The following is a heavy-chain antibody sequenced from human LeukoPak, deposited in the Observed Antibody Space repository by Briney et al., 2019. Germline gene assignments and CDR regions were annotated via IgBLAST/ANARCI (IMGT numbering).Heavy chain of an antibody. CDR3: AKAEGYDILTGLDY. J-gene: IGHJ4*02. CDR1: GFTFRSYG. D-gene: IGHD3-9*01. V-gene: IGHV3-30*18. CDR2: ISYDGSNK. Sequence: GGSLRLSCAASGFTFRSYGIHWVRQAPGKGLEWVAVISYDGSNKYYADSVKGRFTISRDNSKNTLYLQMNSLRTEDTAVYYCAKAEGYDILTGLDYWGQGTLVTVSS.